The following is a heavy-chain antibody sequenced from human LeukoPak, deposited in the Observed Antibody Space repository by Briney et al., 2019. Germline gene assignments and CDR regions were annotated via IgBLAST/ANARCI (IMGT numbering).Heavy chain of an antibody. CDR1: NGSISSYY. CDR2: IYYSGSA. V-gene: IGHV4-59*01. Sequence: PSETLSLACTVSNGSISSYYWSWIRQPPGKGLEWIGYIYYSGSANYNPSLKSRVTISVDTSKSQLSLKLSSVTAADTAVYYCARGRRVDAAMLSDWGQGTLVTVSS. J-gene: IGHJ4*02. D-gene: IGHD5-18*01. CDR3: ARGRRVDAAMLSD.